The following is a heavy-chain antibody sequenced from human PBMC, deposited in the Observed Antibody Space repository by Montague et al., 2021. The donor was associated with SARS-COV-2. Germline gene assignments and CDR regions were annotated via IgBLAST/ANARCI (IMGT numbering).Heavy chain of an antibody. CDR3: AREGILWFGDLAPYYYGMDV. Sequence: SETLSLTCSVSGDSIRSSGYYWGWIRQPPGKGLEWIGTVYYSGSTNYNPSLKSRVTISVDTSKNQFSLKLSSVTAADTAVYYCAREGILWFGDLAPYYYGMDVWGQGTTVTVSS. D-gene: IGHD3-10*01. V-gene: IGHV4-39*07. CDR1: GDSIRSSGYY. J-gene: IGHJ6*02. CDR2: VYYSGST.